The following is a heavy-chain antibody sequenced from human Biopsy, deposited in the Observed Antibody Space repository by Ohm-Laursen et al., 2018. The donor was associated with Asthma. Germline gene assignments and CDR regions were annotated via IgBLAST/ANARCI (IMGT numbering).Heavy chain of an antibody. CDR2: VSWNSGSI. V-gene: IGHV3-9*01. CDR1: GFTFDDYG. CDR3: VKDIRLQLWGFDS. D-gene: IGHD6-13*01. J-gene: IGHJ4*02. Sequence: RSLRLSCAASGFTFDDYGMHWVRQAPGKGLEWVSGVSWNSGSIDYADSVKGRFTISRDNAKNSLYLQMNSLRGADTALYYCVKDIRLQLWGFDSWGQGTLVTVSS.